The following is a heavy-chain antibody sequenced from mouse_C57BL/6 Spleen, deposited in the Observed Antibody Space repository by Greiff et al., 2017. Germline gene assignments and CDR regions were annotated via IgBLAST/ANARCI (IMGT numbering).Heavy chain of an antibody. D-gene: IGHD2-1*01. Sequence: VQLQQSGAELVRPGTSVKLSCKASGYTFTSYWMHWVKQRPGQGLEWIGVIDPSDSYTNYNQKFKGKATLTVDTSSSTAYMQLSSLTSEDSAVYYCAREALYGNPWYFDVWGTGTTVTVSS. CDR1: GYTFTSYW. CDR3: AREALYGNPWYFDV. J-gene: IGHJ1*03. CDR2: IDPSDSYT. V-gene: IGHV1-59*01.